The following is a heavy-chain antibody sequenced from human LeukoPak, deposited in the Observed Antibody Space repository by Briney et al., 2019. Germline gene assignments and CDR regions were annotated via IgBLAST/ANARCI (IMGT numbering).Heavy chain of an antibody. Sequence: GASVRVSCKASGYTFTSYDINWVRQALGQGLEWMGWMNPNSGNTDYAQKFQGRVTMTRNTSISTAYMELSSLRSEDTAVYYCARAPSVVRGRGLLWFGELQRNSEGQGDFDYWGQGTLVTVSS. CDR3: ARAPSVVRGRGLLWFGELQRNSEGQGDFDY. J-gene: IGHJ4*02. D-gene: IGHD3-10*01. V-gene: IGHV1-8*01. CDR2: MNPNSGNT. CDR1: GYTFTSYD.